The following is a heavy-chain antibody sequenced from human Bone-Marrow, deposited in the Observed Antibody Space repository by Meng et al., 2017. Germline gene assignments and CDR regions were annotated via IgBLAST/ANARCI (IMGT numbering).Heavy chain of an antibody. V-gene: IGHV3-9*01. CDR2: INWNSAGI. Sequence: SLKISCAAFGFAFDDYGMSWGRQAPGKGLEWVSSINWNSAGIDYAHSVKGRLTISRDNAKNSLFLEINSLRADDTAFYYCVKDFDWALDYWGQGTLVTVSS. J-gene: IGHJ4*02. CDR3: VKDFDWALDY. D-gene: IGHD3-9*01. CDR1: GFAFDDYG.